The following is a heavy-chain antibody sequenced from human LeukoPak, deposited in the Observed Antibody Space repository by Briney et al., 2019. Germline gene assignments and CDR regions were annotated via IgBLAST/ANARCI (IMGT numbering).Heavy chain of an antibody. Sequence: SETLSLTCTVSGGSISSGGYYWSWIRQHPGKGLEWIGYIYYSGGTYYNPSLKSRVTISVDTSKNQFSLKLSSVTAADTAVYYCARDGSYDYNWFDPWGQGTLVTVSS. CDR2: IYYSGGT. V-gene: IGHV4-31*03. D-gene: IGHD4/OR15-4a*01. CDR3: ARDGSYDYNWFDP. J-gene: IGHJ5*02. CDR1: GGSISSGGYY.